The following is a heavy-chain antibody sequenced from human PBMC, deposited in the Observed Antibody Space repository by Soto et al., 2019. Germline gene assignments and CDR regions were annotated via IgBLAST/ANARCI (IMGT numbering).Heavy chain of an antibody. D-gene: IGHD3-16*02. J-gene: IGHJ4*02. V-gene: IGHV3-15*07. CDR1: GFTFSNAW. CDR3: TTSRYYAYVWGSYRYYFHY. CDR2: IKSKTDGGTT. Sequence: EVQLVESGGGLVKPGGSLRLSCAASGFTFSNAWMNWVRQAPGKGLEWVGRIKSKTDGGTTDYAAPVKGRFTISRDDSKNTLYLQMNSLKTEDTAVYYCTTSRYYAYVWGSYRYYFHYWGQGTLVTVSS.